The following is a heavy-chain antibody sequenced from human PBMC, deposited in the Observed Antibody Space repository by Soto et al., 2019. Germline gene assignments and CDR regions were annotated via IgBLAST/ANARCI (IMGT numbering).Heavy chain of an antibody. Sequence: QVQLVQSGAEVKKPGSSVKVSCKASGGTFSSYAINWVRQARGQGLEWMGGIIPIFGTADYAQKFQGRVTITADESTSTAYMELSSLRSEDTAVYYCARSLTGTYYYYGMDVWGQGTTVTFSS. V-gene: IGHV1-69*12. J-gene: IGHJ6*02. CDR3: ARSLTGTYYYYGMDV. D-gene: IGHD1-20*01. CDR1: GGTFSSYA. CDR2: IIPIFGTA.